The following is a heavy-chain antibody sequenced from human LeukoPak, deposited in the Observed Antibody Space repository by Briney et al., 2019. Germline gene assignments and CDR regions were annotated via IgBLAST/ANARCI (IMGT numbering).Heavy chain of an antibody. V-gene: IGHV4-59*01. Sequence: SETLSVTCTVSGGSISSYYWSWIRQPPGKGLEWIGYIYFSGRTNYNPSLKSRVTISVDTSKNQFSLKLSSVTAADTAVYYCAREGYCSGGSCYWLFDYWGQGTLVTVSS. D-gene: IGHD2-15*01. J-gene: IGHJ4*02. CDR2: IYFSGRT. CDR1: GGSISSYY. CDR3: AREGYCSGGSCYWLFDY.